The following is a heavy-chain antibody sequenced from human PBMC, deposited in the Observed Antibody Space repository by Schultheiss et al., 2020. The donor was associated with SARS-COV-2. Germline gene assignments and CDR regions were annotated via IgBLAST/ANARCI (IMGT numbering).Heavy chain of an antibody. Sequence: ASVKVSCKASGGTFSSYAISWVRQAPGQGLEWMGWISAYNGNTNYAQKLQGRVTMTTDTSTSTAYMELRSLRSDDTAVYYCARSRWRGSLDPWGQGTLVTVSS. CDR2: ISAYNGNT. V-gene: IGHV1-18*01. D-gene: IGHD4-23*01. CDR1: GGTFSSYA. J-gene: IGHJ5*02. CDR3: ARSRWRGSLDP.